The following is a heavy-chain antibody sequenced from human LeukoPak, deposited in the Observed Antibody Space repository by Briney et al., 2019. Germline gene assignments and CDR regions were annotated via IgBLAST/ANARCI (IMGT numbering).Heavy chain of an antibody. Sequence: GGSLRLSCAASGFTFSTYWMFWVRQAPGKGLVWVSRINPDGVTIYADSVKGRFTISRDNARKTLDLQMNSLRVEDTAVYYCARGGSSDYYDSSGYYYVNYWGQGTLVTVSS. D-gene: IGHD3-22*01. V-gene: IGHV3-74*01. CDR1: GFTFSTYW. J-gene: IGHJ4*02. CDR3: ARGGSSDYYDSSGYYYVNY. CDR2: INPDGVT.